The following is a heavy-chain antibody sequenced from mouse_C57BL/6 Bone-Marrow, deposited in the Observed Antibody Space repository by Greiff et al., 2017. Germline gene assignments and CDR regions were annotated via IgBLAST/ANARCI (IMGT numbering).Heavy chain of an antibody. J-gene: IGHJ4*01. CDR1: GYTFTSYW. V-gene: IGHV1-69*01. CDR3: ARRMDY. Sequence: VQLKQPGAELVMPGASVKLSCKASGYTFTSYWMHWVKQRPGQGLEWIGEIDPSDSYTNYNQKFKGKSTLTVDKSSSTAYMQLSSLTSEDSAVYYCARRMDYWGQGTSVTVSS. CDR2: IDPSDSYT.